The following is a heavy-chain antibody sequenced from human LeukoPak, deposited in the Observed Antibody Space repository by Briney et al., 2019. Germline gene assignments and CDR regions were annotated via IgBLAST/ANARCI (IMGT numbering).Heavy chain of an antibody. CDR2: ISTSGNTR. J-gene: IGHJ4*02. CDR3: ARELSGTTSYYFDY. D-gene: IGHD1-7*01. Sequence: PGGSLRLTCAASGFTFSSYETNWVRQAPGKGLEWVSYISTSGNTRYYADSVKGRFTISRDNAKNSLYLQMNSLRVEDTAVYYCARELSGTTSYYFDYWGQGTLVTVSS. V-gene: IGHV3-48*03. CDR1: GFTFSSYE.